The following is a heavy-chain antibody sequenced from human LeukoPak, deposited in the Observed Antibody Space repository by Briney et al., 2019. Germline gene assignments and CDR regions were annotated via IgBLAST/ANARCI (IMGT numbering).Heavy chain of an antibody. D-gene: IGHD6-19*01. CDR1: GFTFSSYW. CDR2: IKQGGSEK. V-gene: IGHV3-7*01. J-gene: IGHJ2*01. CDR3: ARLRIDSSGGRRFDL. Sequence: GSLRLSCAASGFTFSSYWMSWVRQAPGKGLEWVANIKQGGSEKYYVDSVKGRFTISRDNAKNSLYLQMNSLRAEDTTVYYCARLRIDSSGGRRFDLWGRGTLVTVSS.